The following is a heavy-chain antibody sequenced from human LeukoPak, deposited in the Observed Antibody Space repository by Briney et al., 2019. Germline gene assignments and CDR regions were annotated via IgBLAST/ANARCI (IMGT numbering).Heavy chain of an antibody. CDR3: ARGRRYNTAPHDAFDT. CDR1: GGSISSYY. J-gene: IGHJ3*02. Sequence: SETLSLTCTVSGGSISSYYWSWIRQPPGKGLEWIGYIYYSGSTNYNPSLKSRVTISVDTSKNQFSLKLSSVTAADTAVYYCARGRRYNTAPHDAFDTWGQGTVVTVSS. V-gene: IGHV4-59*12. CDR2: IYYSGST. D-gene: IGHD1-14*01.